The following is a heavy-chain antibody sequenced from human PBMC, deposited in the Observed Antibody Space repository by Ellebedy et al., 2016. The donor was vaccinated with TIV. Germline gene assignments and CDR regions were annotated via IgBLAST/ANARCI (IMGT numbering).Heavy chain of an antibody. Sequence: GESLKISCAASGFTFGNYAMHWLRQAPGKGPEWVTLISFDGSSQYYTDSVKGRFTVSRDNSKTTLYLQMHNLRPEDTAVYYCARDEVAGTHFFDYWGQGALVSVSS. D-gene: IGHD6-19*01. V-gene: IGHV3-30*10. CDR2: ISFDGSSQ. CDR1: GFTFGNYA. CDR3: ARDEVAGTHFFDY. J-gene: IGHJ4*02.